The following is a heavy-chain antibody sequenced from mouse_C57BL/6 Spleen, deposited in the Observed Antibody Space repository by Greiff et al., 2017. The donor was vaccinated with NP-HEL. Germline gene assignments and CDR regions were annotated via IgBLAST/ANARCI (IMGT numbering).Heavy chain of an antibody. Sequence: QVQLKQPGAELVKPGASVKVSCKASGYTFTSYWMHWVKQRPGQGLEWIGRIHPSDSDTNYNQKFKGKATLNVDKSSSTAYMQLSSLTSDDSAVYYCAITPTYYSNYVRAMDYWGQGTSVTVSS. V-gene: IGHV1-74*01. CDR2: IHPSDSDT. D-gene: IGHD2-5*01. J-gene: IGHJ4*01. CDR3: AITPTYYSNYVRAMDY. CDR1: GYTFTSYW.